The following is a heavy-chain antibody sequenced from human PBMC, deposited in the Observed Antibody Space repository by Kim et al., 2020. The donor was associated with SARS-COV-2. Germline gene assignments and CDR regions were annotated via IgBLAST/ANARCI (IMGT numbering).Heavy chain of an antibody. J-gene: IGHJ4*02. CDR3: ARDHDCGGDCRPDY. D-gene: IGHD2-21*02. V-gene: IGHV1-18*01. Sequence: QKRQGRVTMTTDTSTSTAYMELRSLRSDDTAVYYCARDHDCGGDCRPDYWGQGTLVTVSS.